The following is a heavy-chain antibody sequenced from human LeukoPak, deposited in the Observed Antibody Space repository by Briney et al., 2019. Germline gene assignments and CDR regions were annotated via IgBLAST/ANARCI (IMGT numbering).Heavy chain of an antibody. J-gene: IGHJ3*02. V-gene: IGHV3-53*04. CDR1: GFSVNSNY. Sequence: GGSLRLSCAASGFSVNSNYMSWVRQAPGKGLEWVLVIYSGGSTYYADSVKGRFTISRHISKNTLYLQMNSLRAEDTAVYYCARAGRYDAFDMWGQGTMVSVSS. CDR3: ARAGRYDAFDM. D-gene: IGHD3-9*01. CDR2: IYSGGST.